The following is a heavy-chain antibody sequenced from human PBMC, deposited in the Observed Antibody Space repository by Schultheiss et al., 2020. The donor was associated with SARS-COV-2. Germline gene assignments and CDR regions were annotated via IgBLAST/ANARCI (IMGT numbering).Heavy chain of an antibody. CDR1: GFTFSSYD. CDR3: AKADIVVVPAAYFDY. CDR2: IGTAGDT. D-gene: IGHD2-2*01. J-gene: IGHJ4*02. Sequence: GGSLRLSCAASGFTFSSYDMHWVRQATGKGLEWVSAIGTAGDTYYPGSVKGRFTISRENAKNSLYLQMNSLRAEDTAVYYCAKADIVVVPAAYFDYWGQGTLVTVSS. V-gene: IGHV3-13*01.